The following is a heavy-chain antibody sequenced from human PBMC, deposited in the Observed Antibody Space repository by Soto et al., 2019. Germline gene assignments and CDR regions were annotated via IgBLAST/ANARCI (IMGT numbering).Heavy chain of an antibody. V-gene: IGHV3-30-3*01. CDR1: GFTFSSYA. J-gene: IGHJ6*02. CDR3: AREESGMQYGSYYCYVKAF. CDR2: ISYDGSNK. Sequence: PGGSLRLSCAASGFTFSSYAMHWVRQAPGKGLEWVAVISYDGSNKYYADSVKGRFTISRDNSKNTLYLQMNSLRAEDTAVYYCAREESGMQYGSYYCYVKAFWGQGTTVTGS. D-gene: IGHD1-1*01.